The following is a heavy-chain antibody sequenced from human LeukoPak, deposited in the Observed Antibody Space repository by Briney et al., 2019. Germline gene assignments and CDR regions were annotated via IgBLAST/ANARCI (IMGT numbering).Heavy chain of an antibody. CDR2: ILHDGSNK. V-gene: IGHV3-30-3*01. CDR3: GRDGDSSGYSYFDN. CDR1: GFTFSSYA. Sequence: PGGSLRLSCAASGFTFSSYAMHWVRQAPGKGLEWVAAILHDGSNKYYADSVKGRFTISRDNSKNTLSLQMNSLRADDTAVYYCGRDGDSSGYSYFDNWGQGTLVTVSS. J-gene: IGHJ4*02. D-gene: IGHD3-22*01.